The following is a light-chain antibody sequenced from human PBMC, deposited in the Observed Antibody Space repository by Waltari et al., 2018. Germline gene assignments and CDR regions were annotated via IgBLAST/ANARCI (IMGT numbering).Light chain of an antibody. J-gene: IGKJ1*01. Sequence: DIVMTQSPDSLAVSLGERATINCKSSQSVLYSSNNKNYLAWYQQKPGQPPKLPIYWASTRESGVPDRFSGSGSGTDFTLTISSPQAEDVAVYYCQQYYSTPTFGQGTKVEIK. CDR3: QQYYSTPT. V-gene: IGKV4-1*01. CDR1: QSVLYSSNNKNY. CDR2: WAS.